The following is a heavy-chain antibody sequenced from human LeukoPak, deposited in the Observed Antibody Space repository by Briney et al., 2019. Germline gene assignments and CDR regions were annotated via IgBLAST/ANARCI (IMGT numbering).Heavy chain of an antibody. CDR3: ARPTTVTTISADAFDI. J-gene: IGHJ3*02. V-gene: IGHV3-48*01. D-gene: IGHD4-17*01. CDR2: ISSSSSTI. CDR1: GFTFSSYS. Sequence: GGSLRLSCAASGFTFSSYSMNWVRQAPGKGLEWVSYISSSSSTIYYADSVKGRFTISRDNSKNTLYLQMNSLRAEDSSVYYCARPTTVTTISADAFDIWGQGTMVTVSS.